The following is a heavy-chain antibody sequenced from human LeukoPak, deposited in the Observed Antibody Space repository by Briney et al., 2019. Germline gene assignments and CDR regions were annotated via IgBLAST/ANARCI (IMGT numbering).Heavy chain of an antibody. CDR3: ARDTGGYCSGGSCYSLDY. J-gene: IGHJ4*02. CDR1: GYTFTSYG. D-gene: IGHD2-15*01. V-gene: IGHV1-18*01. Sequence: ASVKVSCKASGYTFTSYGISWVRQAPGQGLEWMGWISAYNGNTNYAQKLQGRVTMTTDTSTSTAYMELRSLRSDDTAVYYCARDTGGYCSGGSCYSLDYWGQGTLVTVSS. CDR2: ISAYNGNT.